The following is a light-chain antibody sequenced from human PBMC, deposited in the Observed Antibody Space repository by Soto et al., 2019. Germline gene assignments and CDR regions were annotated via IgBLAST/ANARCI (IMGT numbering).Light chain of an antibody. CDR3: QQRSNWPLT. V-gene: IGKV3-11*01. J-gene: IGKJ4*01. Sequence: EIVLTQSPATRSLSPGERATLSCRASQSSSIYLAWYQQKPVQAPRVLIYDAYNRATGIPARFSGSGSGTDFTLTISSLEPEDFAVYYCQQRSNWPLTFGGGTRVEIK. CDR1: QSSSIY. CDR2: DAY.